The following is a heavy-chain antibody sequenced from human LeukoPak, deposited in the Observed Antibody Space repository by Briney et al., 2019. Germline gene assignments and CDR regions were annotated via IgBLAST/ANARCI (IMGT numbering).Heavy chain of an antibody. CDR2: ISSRSNTI. D-gene: IGHD3-3*01. CDR1: GFTFSTYS. Sequence: SAGSLRLSCAASGFTFSTYSMYWVRQAPGKGLEWVSYISSRSNTIYYANSVRGRFTISRDNAKNSLYLQMNSLRVEDTAVYYCARDPSQFLEPHWLDPWGQGTLVTVSS. V-gene: IGHV3-48*01. CDR3: ARDPSQFLEPHWLDP. J-gene: IGHJ5*02.